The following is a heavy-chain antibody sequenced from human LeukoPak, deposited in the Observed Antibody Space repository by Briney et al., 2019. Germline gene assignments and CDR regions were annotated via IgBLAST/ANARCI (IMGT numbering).Heavy chain of an antibody. CDR2: IYATGST. J-gene: IGHJ4*02. Sequence: SETLSLTCDVSGGSMNNSYWSWIRQPAGEGLEWIGRIYATGSTDYNPSLKSRMTMSIDTSKNQFSLKLTSVTAADAAVYFCARDKALVSDGSGFYYNRGLDCWGQGTLVIVSS. V-gene: IGHV4-4*07. D-gene: IGHD3-22*01. CDR1: GGSMNNSY. CDR3: ARDKALVSDGSGFYYNRGLDC.